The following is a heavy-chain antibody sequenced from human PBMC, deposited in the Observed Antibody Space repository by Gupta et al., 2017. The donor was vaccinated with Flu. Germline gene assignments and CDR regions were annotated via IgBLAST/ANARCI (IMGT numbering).Heavy chain of an antibody. J-gene: IGHJ4*02. D-gene: IGHD2-2*01. CDR3: AISSIGYSYNYFDY. CDR2: IIPILKTT. V-gene: IGHV1-69*01. CDR1: SDHA. Sequence: SDHAISWVRQAPGQGLEWMGGIIPILKTTNYAQKFQGRVTITADESTSTAFMELSSLRSEDTAVYFCAISSIGYSYNYFDYWGQGTQVTDSS.